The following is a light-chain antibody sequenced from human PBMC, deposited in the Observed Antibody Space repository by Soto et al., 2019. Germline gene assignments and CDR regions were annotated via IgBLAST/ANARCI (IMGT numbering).Light chain of an antibody. Sequence: QSALTQPASVSGSPGQSITISCTGTSSDVGFYNYVSWYQQHPGKAPKLLISEVTNRPSGVSDRFSGSKSGNTASLTISGLRTEDEADYYCSSYRSSTTYVFGTGTKLTVL. V-gene: IGLV2-14*03. CDR2: EVT. CDR3: SSYRSSTTYV. J-gene: IGLJ1*01. CDR1: SSDVGFYNY.